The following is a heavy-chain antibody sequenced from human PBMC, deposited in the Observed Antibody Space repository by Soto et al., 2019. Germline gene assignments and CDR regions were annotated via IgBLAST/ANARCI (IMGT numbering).Heavy chain of an antibody. Sequence: EVQLVEPGGGLVQPGGSLRLSCAASGFTFSSYWMHWVRQNPGKGLVWVSRVNGDGSRTSYADSVKGRFTISRDNAKNTLYLQMNSLRADDTAVYYCARVGYGDYHFDYWGQGARVTVSS. CDR2: VNGDGSRT. J-gene: IGHJ4*02. D-gene: IGHD4-17*01. CDR1: GFTFSSYW. CDR3: ARVGYGDYHFDY. V-gene: IGHV3-74*01.